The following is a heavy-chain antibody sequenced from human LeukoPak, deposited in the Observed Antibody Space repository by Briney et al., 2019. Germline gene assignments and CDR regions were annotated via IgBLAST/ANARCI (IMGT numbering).Heavy chain of an antibody. J-gene: IGHJ4*02. V-gene: IGHV1-69*05. CDR2: IIPIFGTA. CDR3: ATARRAAAGPFDY. CDR1: GGTFSSYA. D-gene: IGHD6-13*01. Sequence: ASVKVSCKASGGTFSSYAISWVRQAPGQGLEWMGGIIPIFGTANYAQKFQGRVTITTDESTSTAYMELSSLRSEDTAVYYCATARRAAAGPFDYWGQGTLVTVSS.